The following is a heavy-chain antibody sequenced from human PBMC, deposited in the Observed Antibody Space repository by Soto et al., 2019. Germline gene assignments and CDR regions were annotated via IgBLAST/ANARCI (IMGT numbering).Heavy chain of an antibody. CDR2: ICHSDST. J-gene: IGHJ5*02. CDR3: ANFPVDPYMTDWFDP. CDR1: GDAVTSGDYS. Sequence: PSETLSLTCTVSGDAVTSGDYSWIWIRQPPRKGVKWIGYICHSDSTNDTTYLKSRVAILSVSSHNQITLKLSSVTAADTAVYFGANFPVDPYMTDWFDPWGQGTLVTVSS. V-gene: IGHV4-61*08. D-gene: IGHD2-21*02.